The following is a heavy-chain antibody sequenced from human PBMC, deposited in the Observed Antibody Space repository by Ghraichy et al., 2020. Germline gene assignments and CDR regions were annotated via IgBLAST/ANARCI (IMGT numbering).Heavy chain of an antibody. CDR3: ARSSGWVIDY. D-gene: IGHD2-21*01. CDR2: IKQDGSEK. CDR1: GFTLSDYW. Sequence: GGSLRLSCAASGFTLSDYWMNWVRQAPGKGPEWVAIIKQDGSEKHYVDSVEGRFTISRDNAGNSLHLQMNSLRVEDTAVYYCARSSGWVIDYWGQGNLVTVSS. V-gene: IGHV3-7*01. J-gene: IGHJ4*02.